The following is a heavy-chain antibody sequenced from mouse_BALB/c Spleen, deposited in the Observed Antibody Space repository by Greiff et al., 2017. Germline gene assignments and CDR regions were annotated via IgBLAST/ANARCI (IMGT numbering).Heavy chain of an antibody. V-gene: IGHV2-9*02. J-gene: IGHJ3*01. Sequence: QVQLQQSGPGLVAPSQSLSITCTVSGFSLTSYGVHWVRQPPGKGLEWLGVIWAGGSTNYISDLMSSLNIRKVNSKSQVFLKMNSLQTDDTAMYYCARDKDYGSSYGWFAYWGQGTLVTVSA. CDR1: GFSLTSYG. D-gene: IGHD1-1*01. CDR3: ARDKDYGSSYGWFAY. CDR2: IWAGGST.